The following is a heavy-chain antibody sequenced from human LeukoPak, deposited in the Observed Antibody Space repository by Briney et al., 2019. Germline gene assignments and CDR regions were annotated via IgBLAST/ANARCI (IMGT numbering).Heavy chain of an antibody. CDR1: GGSITSRTYF. J-gene: IGHJ6*02. Sequence: PSETLSLTCTVSGGSITSRTYFWGWFRQPPGKGLEWIGTVHDSATAYYNPSLQSRVTISVDTSKNQFSLKLSSVTAADTAVYYCARHLGSWSNGMDVWGQGTTVTVSS. V-gene: IGHV4-39*01. CDR2: VHDSATA. D-gene: IGHD1-26*01. CDR3: ARHLGSWSNGMDV.